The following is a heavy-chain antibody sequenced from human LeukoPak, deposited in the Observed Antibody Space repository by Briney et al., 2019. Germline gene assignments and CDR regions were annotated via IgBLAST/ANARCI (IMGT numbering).Heavy chain of an antibody. CDR2: INYRGAV. J-gene: IGHJ6*03. CDR1: DGSTTGTRYY. Sequence: SETLSLTCTVSDGSTTGTRYYWGWFRQTPGKGPEWIGNINYRGAVYYNPSLRSRATISLDTSKNQFPLRLTSVTAADTAVYFCARVTKYDNSRNNYYMDVWGKGATVTVSS. D-gene: IGHD4-17*01. V-gene: IGHV4-39*06. CDR3: ARVTKYDNSRNNYYMDV.